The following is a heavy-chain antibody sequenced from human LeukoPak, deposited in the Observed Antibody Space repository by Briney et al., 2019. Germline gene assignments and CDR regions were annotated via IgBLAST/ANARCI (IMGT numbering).Heavy chain of an antibody. CDR2: ISASNDNT. CDR3: ARDHSNWNYAPDF. J-gene: IGHJ4*02. CDR1: GYTFTRYG. D-gene: IGHD1-7*01. V-gene: IGHV1-18*01. Sequence: ASVKVSCKASGYTFTRYGISWVRQASGQGLQWLGWISASNDNTNYAQKFRDRVTMSTDTSTGTAYLDVRGLTSDDTAVYYCARDHSNWNYAPDFWGQGTLVIVSS.